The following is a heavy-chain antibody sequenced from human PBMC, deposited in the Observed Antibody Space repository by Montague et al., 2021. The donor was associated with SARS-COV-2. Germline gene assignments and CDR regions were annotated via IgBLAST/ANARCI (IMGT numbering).Heavy chain of an antibody. V-gene: IGHV2-5*02. D-gene: IGHD6-19*01. J-gene: IGHJ6*02. CDR3: ARVNSSGWYGYYYYGMDV. CDR1: GFSLSTTGVG. CDR2: IYWDDDK. Sequence: PALVKPTQTLTLTCTFSGFSLSTTGVGVGWIRQPPGKALEWLALIYWDDDKRYRPSLKSRLTITKDTSKNQVVLTMTNMDPVDTAVYYCARVNSSGWYGYYYYGMDVWGQGTTVTVSS.